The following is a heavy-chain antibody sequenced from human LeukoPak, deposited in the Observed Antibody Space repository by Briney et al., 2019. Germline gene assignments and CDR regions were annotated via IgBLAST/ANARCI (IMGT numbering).Heavy chain of an antibody. D-gene: IGHD6-6*01. CDR1: GFTFSNSA. CDR2: IGGGGSS. J-gene: IGHJ5*02. CDR3: AIVVAARQGTIDP. V-gene: IGHV3-23*01. Sequence: GGSLRLSCAASGFTFSNSAMTWVRQAPGKGLEWVSSIGGGGSSYYAGSVKGRFTISRDNSKSTLYVQMNSLRAEDTAVYYCAIVVAARQGTIDPWGQGTLVTISS.